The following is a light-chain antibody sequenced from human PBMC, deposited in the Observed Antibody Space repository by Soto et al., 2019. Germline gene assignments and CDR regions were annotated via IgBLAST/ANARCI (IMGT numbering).Light chain of an antibody. CDR2: AAS. CDR3: QKYNSAPLT. J-gene: IGKJ4*01. CDR1: QGIGVY. Sequence: DIQMTQSPSSLSASLGDRVTITCRASQGIGVYLAWFQQKPGKVPKLLIYAASTLQSGVPSRFSGSGSGTDFTLTITSLQPEDVATYYWQKYNSAPLTFGGGTKVEIK. V-gene: IGKV1-27*01.